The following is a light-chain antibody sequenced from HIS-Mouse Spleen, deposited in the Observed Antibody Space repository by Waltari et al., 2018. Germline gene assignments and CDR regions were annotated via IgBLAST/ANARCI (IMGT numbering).Light chain of an antibody. CDR2: DVS. V-gene: IGLV2-14*03. CDR3: SSYTSSSTYV. Sequence: QSALTQPDSVSGSPGQSITISCTGTSSDVGGYNYVSWYQQHPGKAPKLMIYDVSNRPSGVSNRFSGSKSGNTASLTISGLQAEDEADYYCSSYTSSSTYVVGTGTKVTVL. CDR1: SSDVGGYNY. J-gene: IGLJ1*01.